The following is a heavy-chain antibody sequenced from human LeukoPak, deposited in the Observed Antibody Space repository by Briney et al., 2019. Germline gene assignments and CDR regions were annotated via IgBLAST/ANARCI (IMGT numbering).Heavy chain of an antibody. CDR2: VNHSGDT. D-gene: IGHD5-12*01. J-gene: IGHJ2*01. V-gene: IGHV4-39*07. Sequence: PSETLSLTCTVSGGSISSSSYYWGWIRQPPGKGLEWIGEVNHSGDTNYNPSLKSRVTISVDTSKNQFSLKLTSVTAADTAVYFCARGRAKGYSGLLRLAWYFDLWGRGTLVTVSS. CDR1: GGSISSSSYY. CDR3: ARGRAKGYSGLLRLAWYFDL.